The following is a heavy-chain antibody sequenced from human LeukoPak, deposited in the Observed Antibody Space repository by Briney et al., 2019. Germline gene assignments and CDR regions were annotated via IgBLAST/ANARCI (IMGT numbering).Heavy chain of an antibody. D-gene: IGHD6-13*01. CDR1: GYTFTNYY. V-gene: IGHV1-46*01. CDR2: INPSGGST. CDR3: ASRIAAAGSFDY. J-gene: IGHJ4*02. Sequence: GASVKVSCKASGYTFTNYYMHWVRQAPGQGLEWMGIINPSGGSTSYAQKFQGRVTMTRDTSTSTVYMELSSLRSEDTAVYYCASRIAAAGSFDYWGQGTLVTVSS.